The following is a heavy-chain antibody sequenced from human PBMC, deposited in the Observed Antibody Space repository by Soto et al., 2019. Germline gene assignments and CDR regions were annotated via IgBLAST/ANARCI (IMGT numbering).Heavy chain of an antibody. CDR3: ARDSSSSWTRRGYYYGMDV. CDR1: GGTFSSYA. Sequence: SVKVSCKASGGTFSSYAISWVRQAPGQGLEWMGGIIPIFGTANYAQKFQGRVTITADESTSTAYMELSSLRSEDTAVYYCARDSSSSWTRRGYYYGMDVWGQGTTVTVSS. CDR2: IIPIFGTA. D-gene: IGHD6-13*01. V-gene: IGHV1-69*13. J-gene: IGHJ6*02.